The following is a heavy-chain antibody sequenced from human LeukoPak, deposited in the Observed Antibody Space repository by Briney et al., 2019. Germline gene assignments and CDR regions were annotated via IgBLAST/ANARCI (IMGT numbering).Heavy chain of an antibody. CDR1: GYTFSGYY. V-gene: IGHV1-2*02. CDR2: ISPNSGGT. D-gene: IGHD6-13*01. J-gene: IGHJ6*03. CDR3: ARGASSSWYRMIYYYYYMDV. Sequence: ASVKVSCKASGYTFSGYYMHWVRQAPGQGLEWMGWISPNSGGTTYAQKFQGRVTMTRDTSISTAYMELSRLRSDDTAVYYCARGASSSWYRMIYYYYYMDVWGKGTTVTISS.